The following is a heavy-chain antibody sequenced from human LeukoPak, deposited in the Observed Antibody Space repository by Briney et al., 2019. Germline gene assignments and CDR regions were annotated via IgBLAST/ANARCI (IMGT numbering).Heavy chain of an antibody. J-gene: IGHJ4*02. Sequence: GGSLRLSCAASGFTFSSNGMHWVRQAQGKGLEWVAVIWYDGSNKYYADSVKGRFTISRDNSKNTMYLQMHSPTATAASSYSCAKAVANHHFDCWRQGTLVTVCS. CDR1: GFTFSSNG. CDR3: AKAVANHHFDC. D-gene: IGHD5-12*01. CDR2: IWYDGSNK. V-gene: IGHV3-33*06.